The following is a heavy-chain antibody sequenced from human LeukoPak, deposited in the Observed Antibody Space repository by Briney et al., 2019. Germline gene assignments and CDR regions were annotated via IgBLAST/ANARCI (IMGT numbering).Heavy chain of an antibody. CDR2: FDPEDGET. Sequence: ASVKVSCKVSGYTLTELSMHWVRQAPGKGLEWMGGFDPEDGETIYAQKFQGRVTMTEDTSTDTAYMELSSLRSDDTAVYYCARRYENYDFWSGPLTTEYYFDYWGQGTLVTVPS. CDR1: GYTLTELS. J-gene: IGHJ4*02. D-gene: IGHD3-3*01. CDR3: ARRYENYDFWSGPLTTEYYFDY. V-gene: IGHV1-24*01.